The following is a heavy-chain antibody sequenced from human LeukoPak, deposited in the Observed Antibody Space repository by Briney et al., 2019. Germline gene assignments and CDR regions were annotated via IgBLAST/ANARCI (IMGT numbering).Heavy chain of an antibody. CDR3: AHMVDSSGYAFDY. V-gene: IGHV2-5*08. CDR2: IYWDDDK. J-gene: IGHJ4*02. Sequence: TLSLTCTVSDDSISSGDYYWSWIRQPPGKGLEWLALIYWDDDKRYSPSLKSRLTITKDTSKNQVVLTMTNMDPVDTATYYCAHMVDSSGYAFDYWGQGTLVTVSS. CDR1: DDSISSGDYY. D-gene: IGHD3-22*01.